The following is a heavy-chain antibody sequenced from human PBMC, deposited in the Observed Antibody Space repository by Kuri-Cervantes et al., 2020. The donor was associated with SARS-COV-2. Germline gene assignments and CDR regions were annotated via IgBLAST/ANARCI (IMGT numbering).Heavy chain of an antibody. V-gene: IGHV5-10-1*01. D-gene: IGHD3-10*01. CDR2: IDPSDSYT. Sequence: KVSCKGSGYSFTSYWISWVRQMPGKGLEWMGRIDPSDSYTNYSPSFQGHVTISADKSISTAYLQWSSLKASDTAMYYCSSNYYGSGKWGQGTLVTVSS. J-gene: IGHJ4*02. CDR3: SSNYYGSGK. CDR1: GYSFTSYW.